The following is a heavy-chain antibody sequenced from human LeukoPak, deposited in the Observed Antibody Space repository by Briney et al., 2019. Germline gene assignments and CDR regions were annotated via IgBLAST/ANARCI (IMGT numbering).Heavy chain of an antibody. V-gene: IGHV1-46*01. D-gene: IGHD5-24*01. CDR2: INPDGGNT. CDR3: ARIRDGYNDAYDI. CDR1: GGTFSSYA. Sequence: ASVRVSCKASGGTFSSYAISWVRQAPGQVLEWMGLINPDGGNTNYAQNFQGRVTLTRDTSTSTVYMELSSLRSEDTAIYYCARIRDGYNDAYDIWGQGTVVTVPS. J-gene: IGHJ3*02.